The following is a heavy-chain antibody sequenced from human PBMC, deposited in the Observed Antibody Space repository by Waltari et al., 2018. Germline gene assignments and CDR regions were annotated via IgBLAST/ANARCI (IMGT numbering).Heavy chain of an antibody. CDR1: GFTFSSYW. CDR2: IKQDGSEK. Sequence: EVQLVESGGGLVQPGGSLRLSCAASGFTFSSYWMSWVRQAPGKGLEWVANIKQDGSEKYYVDSVKGRFTISRDNAKNSLYLQMNSLRAEDTAVYYCARDIEYSSSPVYYWGQGTLVTVSS. J-gene: IGHJ4*02. V-gene: IGHV3-7*01. D-gene: IGHD6-6*01. CDR3: ARDIEYSSSPVYY.